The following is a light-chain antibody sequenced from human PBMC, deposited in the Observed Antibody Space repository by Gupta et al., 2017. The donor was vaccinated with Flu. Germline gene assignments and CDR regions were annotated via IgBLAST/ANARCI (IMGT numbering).Light chain of an antibody. CDR1: QSVRSTY. CDR3: QQDGGSPIT. Sequence: GTLSLSPRERATLSCRASQSVRSTYLAWYQQKPGRAPRLLIYDASSRATGIPDRVSGSGSGTDFTLTISRLEPEDSGVYYCQQDGGSPITFGQGTRLEIK. J-gene: IGKJ5*01. V-gene: IGKV3-20*01. CDR2: DAS.